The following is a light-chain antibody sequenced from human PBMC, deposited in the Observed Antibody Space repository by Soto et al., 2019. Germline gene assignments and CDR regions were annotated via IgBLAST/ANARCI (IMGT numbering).Light chain of an antibody. CDR1: SSDVGGYNY. V-gene: IGLV2-14*01. CDR2: DVS. J-gene: IGLJ1*01. CDR3: SSYTSSSTRV. Sequence: QSALTQPASVSGSPGQSITISSTGTSSDVGGYNYVSWYQQHPGKAPKLMIFDVSNRPSGVSNRFSGSKSGNTASLTISGLQAEDEADYYYSSYTSSSTRVFGTGTKVTVL.